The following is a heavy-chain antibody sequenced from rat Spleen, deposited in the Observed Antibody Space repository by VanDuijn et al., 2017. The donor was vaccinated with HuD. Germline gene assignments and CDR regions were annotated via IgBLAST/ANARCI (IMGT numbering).Heavy chain of an antibody. CDR1: GFPFSDYG. CDR3: GKDMNYFSTYPFYLMGA. Sequence: EVQLVESGGGLVQPGRSMKLSCAASGFPFSDYGMAWVLQAPTKGLEWVATISYDGSSTYYRDSVRGRFSISRDNAKSTLYLQMNSLRSEDTATYFCGKDMNYFSTYPFYLMGAWGQGTSVTVSS. CDR2: ISYDGSST. J-gene: IGHJ4*01. D-gene: IGHD1-2*01. V-gene: IGHV5-29*01.